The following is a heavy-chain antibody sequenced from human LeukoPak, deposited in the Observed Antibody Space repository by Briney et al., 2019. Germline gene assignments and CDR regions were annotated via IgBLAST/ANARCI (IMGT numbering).Heavy chain of an antibody. V-gene: IGHV1-69*13. CDR1: GGTFSSYA. CDR2: IIPIFGTA. Sequence: ASVKVSCKASGGTFSSYAISWVRQAPGQGLEWMGGIIPIFGTANYAQKFQGRVTITADESTSTAYMELSSLRSEDTAVYYCARDRGGGSYLFDYWGQGTLVTVSS. D-gene: IGHD1-26*01. J-gene: IGHJ4*02. CDR3: ARDRGGGSYLFDY.